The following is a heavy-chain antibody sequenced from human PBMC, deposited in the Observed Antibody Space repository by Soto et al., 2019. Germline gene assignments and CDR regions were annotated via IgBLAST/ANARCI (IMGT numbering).Heavy chain of an antibody. J-gene: IGHJ4*02. CDR2: ISGSGGST. CDR1: GFTFSSYA. Sequence: GGSLRLSCAASGFTFSSYAMSWVRQAPGKGLEWVSAISGSGGSTYYADSVKGRFTISRDNSKNTLYLQMNSLRAEDTAVYYCAKDAVEAGGWFEFISRFDYWGQGTLVTVSS. V-gene: IGHV3-23*01. D-gene: IGHD6-19*01. CDR3: AKDAVEAGGWFEFISRFDY.